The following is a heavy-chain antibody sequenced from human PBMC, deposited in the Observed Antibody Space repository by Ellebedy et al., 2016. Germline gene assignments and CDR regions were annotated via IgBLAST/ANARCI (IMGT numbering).Heavy chain of an antibody. D-gene: IGHD6-13*01. V-gene: IGHV3-7*01. CDR3: ARARIAAAVRRAYYFDY. CDR2: IKQDGSEK. Sequence: GGSLRLSCAASGFTFSSYWMSWVRQAPGKGLEWVANIKQDGSEKYYVDSVKGRFTISRDNAKNSLYLQMNSLRAEDTAVYYCARARIAAAVRRAYYFDYWGQGTLVTVSS. CDR1: GFTFSSYW. J-gene: IGHJ4*02.